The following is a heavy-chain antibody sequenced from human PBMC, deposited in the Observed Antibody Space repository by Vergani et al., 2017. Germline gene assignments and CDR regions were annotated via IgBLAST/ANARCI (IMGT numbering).Heavy chain of an antibody. D-gene: IGHD4-17*01. Sequence: QVQLQESGPGLVKPSETLSLTCTVSGYSISTGYYWGWIRQPPEKGLEFIGTIYHTGSTYYTSSLKSRVTISSDSSKNQFSLKLSSVTAADTAVYYCARAGYGDYALNNYYYYGMDVWGQGTTVTVSS. CDR2: IYHTGST. CDR1: GYSISTGYY. CDR3: ARAGYGDYALNNYYYYGMDV. J-gene: IGHJ6*02. V-gene: IGHV4-38-2*02.